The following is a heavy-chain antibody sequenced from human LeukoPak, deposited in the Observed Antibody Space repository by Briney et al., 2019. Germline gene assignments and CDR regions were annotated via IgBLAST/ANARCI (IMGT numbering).Heavy chain of an antibody. D-gene: IGHD1-26*01. J-gene: IGHJ4*02. V-gene: IGHV1-2*02. CDR2: INPNSGGT. CDR1: GYTFSDYY. CDR3: ARDVMRGSEIDY. Sequence: ASVKVSCKAPGYTFSDYYIHWVRQAPGQGLEWMGWINPNSGGTNYAQKFQGRVTMTRDTSITTAYMELSRLTSDDTAVYYCARDVMRGSEIDYWGQGTLVAVSS.